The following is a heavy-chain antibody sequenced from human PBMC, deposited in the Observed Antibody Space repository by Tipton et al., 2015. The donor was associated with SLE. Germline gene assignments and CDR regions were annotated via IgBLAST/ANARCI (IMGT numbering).Heavy chain of an antibody. CDR1: GGSISSNTYY. V-gene: IGHV4-39*07. J-gene: IGHJ4*02. Sequence: TLSLTCTISGGSISSNTYYWGWVRQPPGKRLEWIGSIYYSGNTYYNPSLPSRLTISVDTSKNQFSLRMNSVTAADTAVYYCAGLGWCAYDLGQGTLVTVVS. CDR3: AGLGWCAYD. CDR2: IYYSGNT. D-gene: IGHD2-8*01.